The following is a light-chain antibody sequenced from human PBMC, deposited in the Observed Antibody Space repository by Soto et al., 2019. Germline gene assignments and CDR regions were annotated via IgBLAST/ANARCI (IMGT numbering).Light chain of an antibody. Sequence: QLVLTQPPSVSGAPGQRITISCTGSSSNIGAGYEVHWYQQLPGTAPKLLIHGNSNRPSGVPDRFSGSKSGTSASLAITGLQAEDEADYYCQSYDSSLSGSLFGGGTKVTVL. V-gene: IGLV1-40*01. CDR3: QSYDSSLSGSL. J-gene: IGLJ2*01. CDR1: SSNIGAGYE. CDR2: GNS.